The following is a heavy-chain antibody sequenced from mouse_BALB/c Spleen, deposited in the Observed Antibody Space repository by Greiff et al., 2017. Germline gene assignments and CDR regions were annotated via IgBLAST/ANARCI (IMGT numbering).Heavy chain of an antibody. CDR1: GYSFTGYF. CDR3: ARFSPFITTVVATENYAMDY. V-gene: IGHV1-20*02. Sequence: VQLQQSGPELVKPGASVKISCKASGYSFTGYFMNWVMQSHGKSLEWIGRINPYNGDTFYNQKFKGKATLTVDKSSSTAHMELRSLASEDSAVYYCARFSPFITTVVATENYAMDYWGQGTSVTVSS. CDR2: INPYNGDT. D-gene: IGHD1-1*01. J-gene: IGHJ4*01.